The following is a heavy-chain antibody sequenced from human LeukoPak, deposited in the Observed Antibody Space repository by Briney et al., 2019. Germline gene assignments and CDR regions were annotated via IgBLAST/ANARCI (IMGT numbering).Heavy chain of an antibody. Sequence: PGGSLSLSCAASGLTLSSYAMHWVRQAPAKGLEWVAVISYVGSKKYYADSVKGRFTISRDNAKNSLYLQMNGMRAEDTAVYYCARVGDYHAFDIWGQGTMVTVSS. V-gene: IGHV3-30-3*01. CDR1: GLTLSSYA. CDR2: ISYVGSKK. CDR3: ARVGDYHAFDI. D-gene: IGHD4-17*01. J-gene: IGHJ3*02.